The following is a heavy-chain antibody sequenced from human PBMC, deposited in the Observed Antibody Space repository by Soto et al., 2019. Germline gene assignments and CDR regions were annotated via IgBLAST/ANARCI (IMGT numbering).Heavy chain of an antibody. CDR3: SLITDSEIYYYGMDV. Sequence: GGSLRLSCTASGFTFGDYAMSWFRQAPGKGLEWVGFIRSKAYGGTTEYAASVKGRFTISRDDSKSIAYLQMNSLKTEDTAVYYCSLITDSEIYYYGMDVWGQGTTVTVSS. CDR1: GFTFGDYA. D-gene: IGHD1-20*01. CDR2: IRSKAYGGTT. J-gene: IGHJ6*02. V-gene: IGHV3-49*03.